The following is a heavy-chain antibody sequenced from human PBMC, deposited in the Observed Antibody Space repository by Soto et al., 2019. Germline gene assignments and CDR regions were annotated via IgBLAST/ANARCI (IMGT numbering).Heavy chain of an antibody. J-gene: IGHJ5*02. V-gene: IGHV4-4*02. CDR1: GDSITNNNW. D-gene: IGHD3-10*01. CDR3: ARTSGGTYSFDP. CDR2: MHHSGST. Sequence: QVQLQESGPGLVKPSGTLSLTCAVSGDSITNNNWWTWVRQSPGKGLEWIGEMHHSGSTDYNPSLRSRVTISVDKSKNQFSLNLSSVTAADSAVYYCARTSGGTYSFDPCGQGTLVTVSS.